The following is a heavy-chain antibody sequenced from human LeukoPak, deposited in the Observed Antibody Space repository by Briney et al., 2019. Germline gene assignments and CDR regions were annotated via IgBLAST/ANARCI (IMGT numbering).Heavy chain of an antibody. Sequence: ASVKVSCKASGYTFTSYDINWVRQATGQGLEWMGWMNPNSGNTGYAQKFQGRVTITRNTSISTAYMELSSLRSEDTAVYYCARGQRHIAAADYWGRGTLVTVSS. J-gene: IGHJ4*02. CDR2: MNPNSGNT. V-gene: IGHV1-8*03. D-gene: IGHD6-13*01. CDR3: ARGQRHIAAADY. CDR1: GYTFTSYD.